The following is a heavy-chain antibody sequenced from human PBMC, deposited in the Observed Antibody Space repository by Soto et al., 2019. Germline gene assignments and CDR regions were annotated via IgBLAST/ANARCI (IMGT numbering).Heavy chain of an antibody. V-gene: IGHV1-69*01. Sequence: QVQLVQSGAEVKKPGSSVKVSCKASGGTFSSFVISWVRQAPGQGPEWMGGIIPSFNRPNYAQKFQGRVTITADESTTTSYMELSSLRSGDTAVYYCATSKVGYSFGSPFDFRGQGTLVTVSS. CDR2: IIPSFNRP. CDR1: GGTFSSFV. CDR3: ATSKVGYSFGSPFDF. D-gene: IGHD5-18*01. J-gene: IGHJ4*02.